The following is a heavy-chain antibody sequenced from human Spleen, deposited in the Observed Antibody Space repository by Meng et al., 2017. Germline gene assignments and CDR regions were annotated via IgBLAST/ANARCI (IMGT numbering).Heavy chain of an antibody. CDR1: GFTSNNYA. CDR2: IRGSVGNK. V-gene: IGHV3-23*01. CDR3: VKSRAVVVPGDSPCFDS. Sequence: GESLKISCAASGFTSNNYAMRWVRQAPGKGLEWVASIRGSVGNKYYADSVKGRFTISRDNSKNTLYLQMNSLRAEDMAVYYCVKSRAVVVPGDSPCFDSWGQGTLVTVSS. D-gene: IGHD2-21*01. J-gene: IGHJ4*02.